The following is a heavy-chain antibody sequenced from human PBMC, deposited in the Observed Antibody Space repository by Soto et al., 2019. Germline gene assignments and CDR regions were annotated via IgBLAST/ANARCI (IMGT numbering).Heavy chain of an antibody. CDR3: ARPSKISKQLDGTVDY. CDR1: GYTFTSYY. J-gene: IGHJ4*02. CDR2: INPSGGST. V-gene: IGHV1-46*01. Sequence: ASVKVSCKASGYTFTSYYMHWVRQAPGQGLEWMGIINPSGGSTSYAQKFQGRVTMTRDTSTSTVYMELSSLRSEDTAVYYCARPSKISKQLDGTVDYWGQGTLVTVSS. D-gene: IGHD6-6*01.